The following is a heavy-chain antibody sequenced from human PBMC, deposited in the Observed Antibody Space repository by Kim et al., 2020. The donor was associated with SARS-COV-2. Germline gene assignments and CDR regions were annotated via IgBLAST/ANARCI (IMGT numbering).Heavy chain of an antibody. CDR3: ARDMDPTVYDY. D-gene: IGHD4-4*01. CDR2: T. J-gene: IGHJ4*02. Sequence: TKSSQKFQGRVTMTRDTAANTAYMELRRLTTKDTAIYYCARDMDPTVYDYWGQGTLVTVSS. V-gene: IGHV1-3*01.